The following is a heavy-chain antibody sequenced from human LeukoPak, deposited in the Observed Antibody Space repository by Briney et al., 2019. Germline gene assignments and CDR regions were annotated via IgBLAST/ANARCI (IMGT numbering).Heavy chain of an antibody. V-gene: IGHV3-30*02. CDR2: IRYDGSNK. Sequence: GGSLRLSCAASGFAASGFTFSTFGMHWVRQAPGKGLEWVAFIRYDGSNKYYADSVKGRFTISRDNAKNTLYLQMNSLRAEDTAVYYCARQRQWLGYYYYYYMDVWGKGTTVTISS. CDR3: ARQRQWLGYYYYYYMDV. D-gene: IGHD6-19*01. J-gene: IGHJ6*03. CDR1: GFTFSTFG.